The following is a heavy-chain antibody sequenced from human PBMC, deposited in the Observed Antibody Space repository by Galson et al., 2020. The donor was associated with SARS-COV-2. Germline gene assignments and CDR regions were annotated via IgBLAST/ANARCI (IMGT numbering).Heavy chain of an antibody. CDR2: IHSTGST. Sequence: SETLSLTCTVSGGSISSGSYYWSWIRQPAGKELEWIGRIHSTGSTNYNPSLKSRVTRSVDTSKNQFSLRLSSVTAADTAVYYCARRHDSSGNALDIWGQGTMVTVSS. J-gene: IGHJ3*02. D-gene: IGHD3-22*01. CDR1: GGSISSGSYY. V-gene: IGHV4-61*02. CDR3: ARRHDSSGNALDI.